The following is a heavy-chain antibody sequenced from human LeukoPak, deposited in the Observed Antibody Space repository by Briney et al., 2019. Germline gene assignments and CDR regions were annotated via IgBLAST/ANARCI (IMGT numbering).Heavy chain of an antibody. D-gene: IGHD3-9*01. CDR3: AKGFYFGPDAFDI. CDR2: ISGSGGST. V-gene: IGHV3-23*01. J-gene: IGHJ3*02. Sequence: GRSLRLSCAASGFTFDDYAMHWVRQAPGKGLEWVSAISGSGGSTYYADSVKGRFTISRDNSKNTLYLQMNSLRAEDTAVYYCAKGFYFGPDAFDIWGQGTMVTVSS. CDR1: GFTFDDYA.